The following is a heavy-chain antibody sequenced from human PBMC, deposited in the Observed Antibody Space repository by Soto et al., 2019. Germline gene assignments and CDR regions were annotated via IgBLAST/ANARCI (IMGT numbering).Heavy chain of an antibody. V-gene: IGHV3-33*01. CDR3: ARDGTGLNFDY. CDR1: GFTFSSYG. CDR2: IWYDGSNK. Sequence: GGSLRLSCAASGFTFSSYGMHWVRQAPGKGLEWVAVIWYDGSNKYYADSVKGRFTISRDNSKNTLYLQMNSLRAEDTAVYYCARDGTGLNFDYWGQGTLVTVSS. D-gene: IGHD1-7*01. J-gene: IGHJ4*02.